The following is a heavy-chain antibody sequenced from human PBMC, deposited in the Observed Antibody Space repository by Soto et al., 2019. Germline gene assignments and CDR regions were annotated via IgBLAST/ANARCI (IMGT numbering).Heavy chain of an antibody. Sequence: EVQLVESGGGLVQPGGSLRLSCAASGFTFSSYWMTWVRQAPGKGLEGGAKIKEDGSEQNYVDSVKGRFTISRDNAKSSLYLQMNSLSVDDTAIYYCTRNQVKADYWGQGTLVTVSS. CDR3: TRNQVKADY. D-gene: IGHD3-22*01. J-gene: IGHJ4*02. CDR2: IKEDGSEQ. CDR1: GFTFSSYW. V-gene: IGHV3-7*01.